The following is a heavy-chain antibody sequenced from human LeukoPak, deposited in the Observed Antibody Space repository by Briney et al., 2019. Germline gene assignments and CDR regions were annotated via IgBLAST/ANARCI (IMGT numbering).Heavy chain of an antibody. CDR2: IYYSGST. CDR3: ARGIVGARLDS. J-gene: IGHJ4*02. V-gene: IGHV4-59*08. CDR1: GGSISSYC. D-gene: IGHD1-26*01. Sequence: SETLSLTCTVSGGSISSYCWSWIRQPPGKGLEWIGYIYYSGSTNSNPSLKSRVTISVDTSKTQFSLKLSSVTAADTAVYYCARGIVGARLDSWGQGTLVTVSS.